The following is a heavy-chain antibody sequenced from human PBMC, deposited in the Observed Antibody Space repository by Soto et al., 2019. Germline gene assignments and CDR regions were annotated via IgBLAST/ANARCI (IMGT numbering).Heavy chain of an antibody. D-gene: IGHD3-16*01. CDR2: ISYDGSNK. V-gene: IGHV3-30*03. J-gene: IGHJ4*02. Sequence: PGGSLRLSCAASGFTFSSYGMHWVRRAPGKGLEWVAVISYDGSNKYYADSVKGRFTISRDNSRNTLYLQMNSLRAEDTAVYYCACLSLDYWGQGTLVTVSS. CDR1: GFTFSSYG. CDR3: ACLSLDY.